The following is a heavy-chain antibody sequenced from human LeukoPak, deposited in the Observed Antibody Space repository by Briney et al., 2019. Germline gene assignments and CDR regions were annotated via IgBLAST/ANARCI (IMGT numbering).Heavy chain of an antibody. Sequence: SETLSLTCSVSGVSLSTYSWTWIRQPAGKGLEWIGRIYTSGSTNYNPSLKSRVTMSVDTSKNQFSLNLSSVTAADTAVYYCARAAAGSSKYDYWGQGILVTVSS. CDR3: ARAAAGSSKYDY. D-gene: IGHD6-13*01. CDR1: GVSLSTYS. V-gene: IGHV4-4*07. J-gene: IGHJ4*02. CDR2: IYTSGST.